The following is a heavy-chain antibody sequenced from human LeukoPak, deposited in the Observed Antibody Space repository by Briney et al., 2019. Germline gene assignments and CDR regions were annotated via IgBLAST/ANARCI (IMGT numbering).Heavy chain of an antibody. CDR2: IYSGGST. Sequence: GGSLRLSCAASGFTVSSNYMSWVRQAPGKGLEWVSVIYSGGSTYYADSVKGRFTISRDNSKNTLYLQMNSLRAEDTAVYYCARLRAMAIYYMDVWGKGTTVTVSS. J-gene: IGHJ6*03. CDR1: GFTVSSNY. V-gene: IGHV3-66*04. D-gene: IGHD5-18*01. CDR3: ARLRAMAIYYMDV.